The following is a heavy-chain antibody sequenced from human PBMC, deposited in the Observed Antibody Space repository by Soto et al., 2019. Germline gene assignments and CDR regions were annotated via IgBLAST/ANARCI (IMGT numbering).Heavy chain of an antibody. CDR2: ISASGDFT. Sequence: GESLKISCAASGFTFSSYAMNWVRQAPGQGLEWVSSISASGDFTYDADSAKGRFTISRDNSKNTLYLQMDSLRADDTALYYCAKGDQLLSRYYFYMDVWGKGATVTVSS. V-gene: IGHV3-23*01. D-gene: IGHD3-16*02. CDR3: AKGDQLLSRYYFYMDV. CDR1: GFTFSSYA. J-gene: IGHJ6*03.